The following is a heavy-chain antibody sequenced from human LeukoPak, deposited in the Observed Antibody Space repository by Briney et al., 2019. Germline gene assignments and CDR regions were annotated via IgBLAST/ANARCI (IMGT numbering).Heavy chain of an antibody. CDR2: IYYSGST. CDR3: ARQPEAMRPVTYLSRFGY. Sequence: SETLCLTCTVSGGSISSSSYYWGWIRQPPGKGLEWIGSIYYSGSTYYNPSLKSRVTISVDTSKNQFSLKLSSVTAADTAVYYCARQPEAMRPVTYLSRFGYWGQGTLVTVSS. V-gene: IGHV4-39*01. CDR1: GGSISSSSYY. J-gene: IGHJ4*02. D-gene: IGHD1-14*01.